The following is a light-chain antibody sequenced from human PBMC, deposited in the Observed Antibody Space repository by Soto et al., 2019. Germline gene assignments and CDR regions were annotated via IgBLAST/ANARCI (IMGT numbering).Light chain of an antibody. CDR3: CSYAGSNTSV. V-gene: IGLV2-11*01. J-gene: IGLJ3*02. CDR1: SSDVGGYNY. CDR2: DVS. Sequence: QSALTQPRSVSGSPGQTVTISCTGTSSDVGGYNYVSWYQQHPGKAPKLMIYDVSKRPSGVPDRFSGSKSGNTASLTISGLHAEEAADYYCCSYAGSNTSVFGGGTKVTVL.